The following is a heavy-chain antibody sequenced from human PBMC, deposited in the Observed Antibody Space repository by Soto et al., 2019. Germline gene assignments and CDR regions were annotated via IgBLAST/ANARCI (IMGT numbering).Heavy chain of an antibody. CDR1: GFTVSSNY. D-gene: IGHD1-26*01. CDR2: IYSGGST. V-gene: IGHV3-53*01. Sequence: GGSLSLSCAAAGFTVSSNYMSWVRQAPGKGLEWVSVIYSGGSTYYADSVKGRFTISRDNSKNTLYLQMNSLRAEDTAVYYCARVVGATEPYFDYWGQGTLVTVSS. CDR3: ARVVGATEPYFDY. J-gene: IGHJ4*02.